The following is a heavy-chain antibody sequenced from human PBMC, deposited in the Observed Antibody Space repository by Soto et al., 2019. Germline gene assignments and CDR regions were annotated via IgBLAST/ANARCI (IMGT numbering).Heavy chain of an antibody. CDR2: TYYRSKWYN. CDR3: ARDSLVLYYDFLSGIIGGTQYYYYYGMDV. Sequence: PSQTLSLTCAISGDSVSSNSAAWNWIRQSPSRGLEWLGRTYYRSKWYNDYAVSVKSRITINPDTSKNQFSLQLNSVTPEDTAVYYCARDSLVLYYDFLSGIIGGTQYYYYYGMDVWGQGTKVTVSS. CDR1: GDSVSSNSAA. D-gene: IGHD3-3*01. J-gene: IGHJ6*02. V-gene: IGHV6-1*01.